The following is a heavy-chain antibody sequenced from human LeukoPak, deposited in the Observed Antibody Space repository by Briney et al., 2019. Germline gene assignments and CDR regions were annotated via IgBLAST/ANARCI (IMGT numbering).Heavy chain of an antibody. CDR2: INGRGGST. V-gene: IGHV3-23*01. Sequence: PGGSLRLSCAASGFTFSSYAMSWVRQAPGKGLEWVSSINGRGGSTYYADSVKGRFTISRDNSENTLYLQMNSLRAGDTAVYYCAKSNYNAYRPSDYWGQEPLVTVSS. CDR1: GFTFSSYA. CDR3: AKSNYNAYRPSDY. J-gene: IGHJ4*02. D-gene: IGHD1-7*01.